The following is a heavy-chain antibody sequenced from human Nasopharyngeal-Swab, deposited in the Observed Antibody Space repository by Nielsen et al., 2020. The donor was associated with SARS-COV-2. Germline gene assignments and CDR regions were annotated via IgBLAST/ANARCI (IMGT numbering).Heavy chain of an antibody. CDR3: ARGHRYYYGSGRYYYYYYMDV. CDR2: INHSGST. V-gene: IGHV4-34*01. J-gene: IGHJ6*03. CDR1: GGSFSGYY. D-gene: IGHD3-10*01. Sequence: SETLSLTCAVYGGSFSGYYWSWIRQPPGKGLEWIGEINHSGSTNYNPSLKSRVTISVDTSKNQFSLKLSSVTAADTAVYYCARGHRYYYGSGRYYYYYYMDVWGKGTTVNVS.